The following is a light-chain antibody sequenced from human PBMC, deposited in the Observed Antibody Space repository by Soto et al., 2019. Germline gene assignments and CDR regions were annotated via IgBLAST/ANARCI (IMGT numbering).Light chain of an antibody. Sequence: QSVLTQPPSASGSPGQSVIISCTGTSSDIGGHNYVSWYQQHPGKAPKLLIYEVIQRPSGVPDRFSGSKSGNTASLTVSGLQAEDEADYYCTSYAGSDNVIFGGGTKLTVL. CDR2: EVI. CDR1: SSDIGGHNY. CDR3: TSYAGSDNVI. V-gene: IGLV2-8*01. J-gene: IGLJ2*01.